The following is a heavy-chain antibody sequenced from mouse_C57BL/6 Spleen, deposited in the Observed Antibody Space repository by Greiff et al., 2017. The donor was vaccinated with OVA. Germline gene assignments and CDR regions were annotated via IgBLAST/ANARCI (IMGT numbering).Heavy chain of an antibody. V-gene: IGHV5-6*02. CDR3: ARGVTSPFDY. CDR1: GFTFSSYG. J-gene: IGHJ2*01. D-gene: IGHD2-1*01. Sequence: EVMLVESGGDLVKPGGSLKLSCEASGFTFSSYGMSWVRQTPDKRLEWVATISSGGSYIYYPDSVKGRLTISRDNAKNTLYLQMSTLKSEYTAMYYCARGVTSPFDYWGQGTTLTVSS. CDR2: ISSGGSYI.